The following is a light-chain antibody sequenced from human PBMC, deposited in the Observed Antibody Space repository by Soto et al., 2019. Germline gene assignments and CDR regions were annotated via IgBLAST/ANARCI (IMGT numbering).Light chain of an antibody. CDR3: QQYAGSRT. J-gene: IGKJ1*01. CDR1: QSVSNNY. V-gene: IGKV3-20*01. CDR2: GAS. Sequence: EIVLTQSPGTLSLSPGERVTLSCRASQSVSNNYLAWYQQKPGQAPRLLIYGASNRATGIPDRFSGSGSGTDFTLTISRLEPEDFAVYYCQQYAGSRTFGQGTKVDIK.